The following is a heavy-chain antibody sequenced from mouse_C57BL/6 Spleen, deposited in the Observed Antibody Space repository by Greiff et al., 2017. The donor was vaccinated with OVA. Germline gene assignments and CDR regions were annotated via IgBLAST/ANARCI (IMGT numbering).Heavy chain of an antibody. Sequence: VQLQQSGAELARPGASVKLSCKASGYTFTSSGISWVKQRTGQGLEWIGEIYPRSGNTYYNEKFKGKATLTADKSSSTAYMGLRSLTSEDSAVYFCARMGDYDDYWGQGTTLTVSS. CDR2: IYPRSGNT. CDR1: GYTFTSSG. V-gene: IGHV1-81*01. J-gene: IGHJ2*01. D-gene: IGHD2-4*01. CDR3: ARMGDYDDY.